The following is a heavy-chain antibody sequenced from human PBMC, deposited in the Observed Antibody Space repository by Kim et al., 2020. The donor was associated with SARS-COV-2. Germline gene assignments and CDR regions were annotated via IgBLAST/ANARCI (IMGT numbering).Heavy chain of an antibody. J-gene: IGHJ4*02. Sequence: SLKSRVTRSVDTSKNQFSLKLSSVTAADTAVYYCARVDDFAYDSSGYYDYWGQGTLVTVSS. D-gene: IGHD3-22*01. CDR3: ARVDDFAYDSSGYYDY. V-gene: IGHV4-31*02.